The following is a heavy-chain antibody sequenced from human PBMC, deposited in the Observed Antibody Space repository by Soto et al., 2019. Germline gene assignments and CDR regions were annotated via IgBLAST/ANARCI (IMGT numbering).Heavy chain of an antibody. CDR2: IWYDGSNE. D-gene: IGHD3-22*01. Sequence: PGGSLRLSCAASGFTFNNYGMHWVRQAPGKGLEWVALIWYDGSNEDYAESVKGRFTISRDNSKNTLYLQINSLRAEDTAVYYCARSSYYFDSSGPNWLDPWGQGILVTVSS. J-gene: IGHJ5*02. V-gene: IGHV3-33*01. CDR1: GFTFNNYG. CDR3: ARSSYYFDSSGPNWLDP.